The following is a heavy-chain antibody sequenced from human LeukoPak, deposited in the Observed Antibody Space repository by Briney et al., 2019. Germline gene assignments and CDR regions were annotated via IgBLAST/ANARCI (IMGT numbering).Heavy chain of an antibody. J-gene: IGHJ1*01. V-gene: IGHV4-59*01. CDR2: IYYSGST. CDR1: GGSISNYY. D-gene: IGHD6-6*01. CDR3: ARAPDRVYSSSSRETAEYFQH. Sequence: SETLSLTCTVSGGSISNYYWSWIRQPPGKGLEWIGFIYYSGSTNYNPSLKSRVTISVDTSKNQFSLKVRSVTPADTAVYYCARAPDRVYSSSSRETAEYFQHWGQGTLVTVSS.